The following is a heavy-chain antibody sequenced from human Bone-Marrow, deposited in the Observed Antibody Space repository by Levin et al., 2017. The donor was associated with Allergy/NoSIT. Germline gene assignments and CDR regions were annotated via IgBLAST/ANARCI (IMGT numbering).Heavy chain of an antibody. CDR3: ARDVASHIAVAGDNWFDP. Sequence: SQTLSLTCTVSGGSISSSSYYWGWIRQPPGKGLEWIGSIYYSGSTYYNPSLKSRVTISVDTSKNQFSLKLSSVTAADTAVYYCARDVASHIAVAGDNWFDPWGQGTLVTVSS. J-gene: IGHJ5*02. CDR1: GGSISSSSYY. CDR2: IYYSGST. V-gene: IGHV4-39*07. D-gene: IGHD6-19*01.